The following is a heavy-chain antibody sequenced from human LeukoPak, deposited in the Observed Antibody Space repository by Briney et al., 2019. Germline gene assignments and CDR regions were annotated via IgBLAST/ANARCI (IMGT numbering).Heavy chain of an antibody. CDR3: ARRRGYSYGNFDY. J-gene: IGHJ4*02. CDR2: IYHSGST. Sequence: PSETLSLTCTVSGYSISSGYYWGWIRQPPGKGLEWIGSIYHSGSTYYNPSLKSRVTISVDTSKNQFSLKLSSVTAADTAVYYCARRRGYSYGNFDYWGQGTLVTVSS. V-gene: IGHV4-38-2*02. CDR1: GYSISSGYY. D-gene: IGHD5-18*01.